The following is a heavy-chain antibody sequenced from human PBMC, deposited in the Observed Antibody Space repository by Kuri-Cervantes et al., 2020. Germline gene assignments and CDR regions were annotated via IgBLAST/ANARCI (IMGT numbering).Heavy chain of an antibody. CDR1: GFTFDDYA. V-gene: IGHV3-9*01. CDR3: AKGPRGHYSMDV. CDR2: ISWNSGSI. Sequence: GGSLRLSCAASGFTFDDYAMHWVRQAPGKGLEWVSVISWNSGSIGYADSVKGRFTISRDNAKNSLYLQMNSLGAEDTALYYCAKGPRGHYSMDVWGKGTTVTVSS. J-gene: IGHJ6*03. D-gene: IGHD3-10*01.